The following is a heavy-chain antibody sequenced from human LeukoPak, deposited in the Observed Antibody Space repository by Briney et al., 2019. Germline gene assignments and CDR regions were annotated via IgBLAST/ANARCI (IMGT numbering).Heavy chain of an antibody. D-gene: IGHD6-19*01. CDR3: AKDRVRYSSGWYRGYYFDY. Sequence: PGRSLRLSCAASGFTFYDYATRWVRQAPGKGLEWVSGIFWNSGSIGYAESVKGRFTISRDNAKNSLYLQMNSLRAEDTALYYCAKDRVRYSSGWYRGYYFDYWGQGTLVTVSS. V-gene: IGHV3-9*01. CDR2: IFWNSGSI. CDR1: GFTFYDYA. J-gene: IGHJ4*02.